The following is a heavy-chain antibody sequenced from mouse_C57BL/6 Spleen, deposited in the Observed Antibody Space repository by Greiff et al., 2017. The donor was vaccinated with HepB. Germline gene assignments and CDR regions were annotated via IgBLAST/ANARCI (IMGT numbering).Heavy chain of an antibody. J-gene: IGHJ4*01. CDR3: ARSIYYGNYNAMDY. CDR1: GYTFTSYR. V-gene: IGHV1-69*01. D-gene: IGHD2-1*01. CDR2: IDPSDSYT. Sequence: VQLQQSGAELVMPGASVKLSCKASGYTFTSYRMHWVKQRPGQGLEWIGEIDPSDSYTNYNQKFKGKSTLTVDKSSSTAYMQLSSLTSEDSAVYYCARSIYYGNYNAMDYWGQGTSVTVSS.